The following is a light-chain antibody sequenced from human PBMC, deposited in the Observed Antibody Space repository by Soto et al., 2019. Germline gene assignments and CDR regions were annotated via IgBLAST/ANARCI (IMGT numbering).Light chain of an antibody. CDR3: QQSHSWPT. CDR2: DAS. Sequence: EIVLTQSPGTLSLSQGERATLSCRASQSVSSSYLAWYQQKPGQAPRLLIYDASSRATGIPDRFSGSGSGTEFTLTISSLQSEDSAVYCSQQSHSWPTFCQRSKVDIK. J-gene: IGKJ1*01. CDR1: QSVSSSY. V-gene: IGKV3D-20*02.